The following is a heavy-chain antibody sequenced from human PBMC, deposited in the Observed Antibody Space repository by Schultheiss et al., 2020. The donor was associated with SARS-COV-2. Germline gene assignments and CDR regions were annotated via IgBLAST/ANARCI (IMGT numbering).Heavy chain of an antibody. CDR1: GYSFTNYW. CDR3: ARHDEGIDY. Sequence: GGSLRLSCKGSGYSFTNYWIAWVRQMPGKGLEWMGNIYPGDSDTRYSPSFQGQVTISADKSISTAYLQWSSLKASDTAMYYCARHDEGIDYWGQGTLVTVSS. J-gene: IGHJ4*02. CDR2: IYPGDSDT. V-gene: IGHV5-51*01.